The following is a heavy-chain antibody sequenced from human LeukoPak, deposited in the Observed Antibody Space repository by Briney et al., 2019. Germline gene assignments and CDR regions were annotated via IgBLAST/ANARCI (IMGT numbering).Heavy chain of an antibody. J-gene: IGHJ5*02. CDR2: IVVGGGNT. CDR1: GFTFTSSA. Sequence: ASVKVSCKASGFTFTSSAVQWVRQARGQRLEWIGWIVVGGGNTNYAQKFQERVTITRDMSTSTAYMELSSLRSEDTAVYYCAALINGSGSFVWFDPWGQGALVTVSS. V-gene: IGHV1-58*01. CDR3: AALINGSGSFVWFDP. D-gene: IGHD3-10*01.